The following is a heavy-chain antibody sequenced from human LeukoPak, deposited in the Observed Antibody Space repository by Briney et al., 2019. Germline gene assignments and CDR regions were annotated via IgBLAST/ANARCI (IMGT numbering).Heavy chain of an antibody. V-gene: IGHV4-59*12. CDR3: ARGPLPADYAKDGMDV. J-gene: IGHJ6*02. CDR1: GGSISSYY. Sequence: PSETLSLTCTVSGGSISSYYWSWIRQPPGKGLEWIGYIYYSGSTNYNPSLKSRVTISVDTSKNQFSLKLSSVTAADTAVYYCARGPLPADYAKDGMDVWGQGTTVTVSS. CDR2: IYYSGST. D-gene: IGHD4-17*01.